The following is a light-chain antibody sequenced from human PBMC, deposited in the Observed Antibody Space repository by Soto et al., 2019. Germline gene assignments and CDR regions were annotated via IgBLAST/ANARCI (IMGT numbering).Light chain of an antibody. J-gene: IGKJ4*02. CDR2: DAS. V-gene: IGKV3-11*01. CDR1: QSVGRF. CDR3: QQRSSWPRT. Sequence: EIVLTQSPATLSLSPGEGATLSCRASQSVGRFLAWYRQKPGQAPTLLMYDASKRATGIPARFSGSGSGTDFTLTISSLEPEDFALYYCQQRSSWPRTFGRGTKVEIK.